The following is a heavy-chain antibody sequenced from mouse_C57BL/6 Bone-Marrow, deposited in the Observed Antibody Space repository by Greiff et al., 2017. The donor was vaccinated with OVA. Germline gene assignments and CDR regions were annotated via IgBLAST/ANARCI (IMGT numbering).Heavy chain of an antibody. CDR1: GFTFSSYG. CDR2: ISSGGSYT. Sequence: EVQVVESGGDLVKPGGSLKLSCAASGFTFSSYGMSWVRQTPDKRLEWVATISSGGSYTYYPDSVKGRFTISSDNAKNTLYLQMSSLKSEDTAMYYCARRAYYAWFAYWGQGTLVTVSA. J-gene: IGHJ3*01. CDR3: ARRAYYAWFAY. D-gene: IGHD2-10*01. V-gene: IGHV5-6*01.